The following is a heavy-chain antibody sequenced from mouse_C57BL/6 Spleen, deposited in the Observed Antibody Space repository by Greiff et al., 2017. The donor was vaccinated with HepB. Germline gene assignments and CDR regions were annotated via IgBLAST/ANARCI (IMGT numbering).Heavy chain of an antibody. J-gene: IGHJ4*01. CDR1: GYTFTSYW. CDR2: IYPGSGST. V-gene: IGHV1-55*01. Sequence: QVQLKQPGAELVKPGASVKMSCKASGYTFTSYWITWVKQRPGQGLEWIGDIYPGSGSTNYNEKFKSKATLTVDTSSSTAYMQLSSLTSEDSAVYYCARGDSSGTRAMDYWGQGTSVTVSS. CDR3: ARGDSSGTRAMDY. D-gene: IGHD3-2*02.